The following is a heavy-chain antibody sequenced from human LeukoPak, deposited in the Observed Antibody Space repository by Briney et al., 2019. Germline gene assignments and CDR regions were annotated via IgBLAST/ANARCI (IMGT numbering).Heavy chain of an antibody. J-gene: IGHJ5*02. CDR1: GGSISSGGYS. Sequence: PSETLSLTCPVSGGSISSGGYSWSWIRQPPGKGLEWIGYIYHSGSTYYNPSLKSRVTISVDRSKNQFSLKLSSVTAADTAVYYCARGAAAAFDPWGQGTLVTVSS. D-gene: IGHD6-13*01. V-gene: IGHV4-30-2*01. CDR2: IYHSGST. CDR3: ARGAAAAFDP.